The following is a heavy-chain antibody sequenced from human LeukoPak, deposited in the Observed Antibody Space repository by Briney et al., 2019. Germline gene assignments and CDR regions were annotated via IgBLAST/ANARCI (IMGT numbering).Heavy chain of an antibody. CDR1: GXSFTNYW. D-gene: IGHD3-16*01. CDR3: ARIWLRAFDI. V-gene: IGHV5-51*01. CDR2: IYPDDSDT. J-gene: IGHJ3*02. Sequence: PGESLKISFKGSGXSFTNYWIAWVRQMPGKGLEWMGIIYPDDSDTRYSPSFQGQVTISADKSISTAYLQWSSLKASDTAMYYCARIWLRAFDIWGQGTMVTVSS.